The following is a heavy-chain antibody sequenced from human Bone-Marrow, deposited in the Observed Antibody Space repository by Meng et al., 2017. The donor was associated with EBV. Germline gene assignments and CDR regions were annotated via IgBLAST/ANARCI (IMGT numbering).Heavy chain of an antibody. CDR3: AKGDCGSSSCLLFDH. J-gene: IGHJ4*02. V-gene: IGHV3-23*01. Sequence: EVQLXXXXXGVVXPXXXLRLXXXVSGFTFCGYAMSWVRQDPGKGLAWVSVISGSVGNTYYADSVKGRFTISRDNSKNTVSLQMNSLRAEDTAVYFCAKGDCGSSSCLLFDHWGQGTLVTVSS. CDR2: ISGSVGNT. D-gene: IGHD2-2*01. CDR1: GFTFCGYA.